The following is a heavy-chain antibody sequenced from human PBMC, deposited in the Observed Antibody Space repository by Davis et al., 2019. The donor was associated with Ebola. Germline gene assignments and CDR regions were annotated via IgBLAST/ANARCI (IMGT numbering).Heavy chain of an antibody. D-gene: IGHD6-13*01. V-gene: IGHV4-34*01. Sequence: PSETLSLTCAVYGGSFSGYYWSWIRQPPGKGLERIGEINHSGSTNYNPSLKSRVTISVDTSKNQFSLKLSSVTAADTAVYYCARHSSSRGRFDPWGQGTLVTVSS. CDR2: INHSGST. CDR3: ARHSSSRGRFDP. J-gene: IGHJ5*02. CDR1: GGSFSGYY.